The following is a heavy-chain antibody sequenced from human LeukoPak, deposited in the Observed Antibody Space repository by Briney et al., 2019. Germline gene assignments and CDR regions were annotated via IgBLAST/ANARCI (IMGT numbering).Heavy chain of an antibody. J-gene: IGHJ4*02. D-gene: IGHD2/OR15-2a*01. CDR3: ARHLASVYESWRYFDY. V-gene: IGHV4-34*01. Sequence: KPSETLSLTCAVYGGSFSGYYWSWIRQPPGKGLECIGEIHHSGSTIYTPSLKSRVTLSVDTSKNQFSLKLSSVTAADTAVYYCARHLASVYESWRYFDYWGQGTLVTVSS. CDR1: GGSFSGYY. CDR2: IHHSGST.